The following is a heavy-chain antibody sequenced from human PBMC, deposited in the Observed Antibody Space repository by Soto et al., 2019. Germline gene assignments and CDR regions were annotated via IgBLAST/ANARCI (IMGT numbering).Heavy chain of an antibody. D-gene: IGHD3-16*01. Sequence: QVQLQESGPGLVKPSETLSLTCTVSGGSISSYYWSWIRQPPGKGLEWIGYIYYSGSTNYNPSLKGRVTISVDMSKNQFSLKPSSVTAADTAGYYCARVAGGPFDPWGQGTLVTVCS. CDR3: ARVAGGPFDP. J-gene: IGHJ5*02. CDR2: IYYSGST. V-gene: IGHV4-59*01. CDR1: GGSISSYY.